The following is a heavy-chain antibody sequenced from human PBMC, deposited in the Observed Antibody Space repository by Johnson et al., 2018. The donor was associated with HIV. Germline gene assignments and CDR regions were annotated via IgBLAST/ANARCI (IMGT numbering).Heavy chain of an antibody. D-gene: IGHD1-1*01. V-gene: IGHV3-30*03. CDR1: GFTFSSYG. Sequence: QVQLVESGGGVVQPGRSLRISCAASGFTFSSYGMHWVRQAPAKGLEWVAVISYDGSDKYYADSVKGRFTISRDNSKNTLYLQMTSLRAEDTAMYYCARGDGYRRAFDIWGQGTMVTVSS. J-gene: IGHJ3*02. CDR2: ISYDGSDK. CDR3: ARGDGYRRAFDI.